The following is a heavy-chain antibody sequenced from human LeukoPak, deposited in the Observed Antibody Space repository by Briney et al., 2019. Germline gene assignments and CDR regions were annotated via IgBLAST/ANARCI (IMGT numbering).Heavy chain of an antibody. D-gene: IGHD3-16*01. CDR1: GGSISSSSYY. V-gene: IGHV4-39*07. J-gene: IGHJ3*02. CDR2: IYYSGST. CDR3: ARQGNGAYDAFDI. Sequence: PSETLSLTCTVSGGSISSSSYYWGWIRQPPGKGLEWIGSIYYSGSTYYNPSLKSRVTISVDTSKNQFSLKLSSVTAADTAVYYCARQGNGAYDAFDIWGQGTMVTVSS.